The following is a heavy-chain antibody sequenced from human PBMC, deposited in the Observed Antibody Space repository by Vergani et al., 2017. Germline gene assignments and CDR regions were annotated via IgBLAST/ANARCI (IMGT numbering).Heavy chain of an antibody. CDR2: INHSGST. D-gene: IGHD1-26*01. J-gene: IGHJ4*02. V-gene: IGHV4-34*01. Sequence: QVQLQQWGAGLLKPSETLSLTCAVYGGSFSGYYWSWIRQPPGKGLEWIGEINHSGSTNYNPSLKSRVTISVETSKNQFSLKLSSVTAADTAVYYCARAGLVGATSFDYWGQGTLVTVSS. CDR1: GGSFSGYY. CDR3: ARAGLVGATSFDY.